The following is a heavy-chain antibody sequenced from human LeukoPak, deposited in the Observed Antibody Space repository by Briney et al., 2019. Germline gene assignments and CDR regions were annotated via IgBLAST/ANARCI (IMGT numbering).Heavy chain of an antibody. V-gene: IGHV4-39*01. CDR2: IYYSGST. CDR3: ARHVKAWLLYQTGNYFDY. Sequence: SETLSLTCTVSGGSISSSSYYWVWIPQPPGKGLEWIGCIYYSGSTYYNPSLKSRVTISVDTPKNQFSLKLSSVTAADTAVYYCARHVKAWLLYQTGNYFDYWGQGTLVTVSS. CDR1: GGSISSSSYY. J-gene: IGHJ4*02. D-gene: IGHD3-3*01.